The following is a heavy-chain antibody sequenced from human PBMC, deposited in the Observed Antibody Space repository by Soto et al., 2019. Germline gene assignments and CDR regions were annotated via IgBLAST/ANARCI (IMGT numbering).Heavy chain of an antibody. Sequence: RGESLKISCKVSGDSFNSNWIAWVRQRPGRGLEWMGIIYPIDSDTRYSPSFQGQVTISAARSVNSAFLQWRSLKASDTATYYCARRSAVPAFYFYGMDVWGQGTTATVS. CDR3: ARRSAVPAFYFYGMDV. V-gene: IGHV5-51*01. J-gene: IGHJ6*02. CDR2: IYPIDSDT. D-gene: IGHD3-3*02. CDR1: GDSFNSNW.